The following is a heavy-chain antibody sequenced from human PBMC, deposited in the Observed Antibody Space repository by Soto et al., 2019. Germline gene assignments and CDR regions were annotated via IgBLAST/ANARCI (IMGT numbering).Heavy chain of an antibody. Sequence: QVQLVQSGVEVKKPGASVKVSCKASGYPFTSYGLSWVRQAPGQGLEWMGWISPYNNYTNYAQMLQGRVTMTTDTSRSTAYMELRSLRSYETAVYYCARYHSGYDWIDYWGQGTLVTVSS. CDR1: GYPFTSYG. J-gene: IGHJ4*02. CDR3: ARYHSGYDWIDY. V-gene: IGHV1-18*01. D-gene: IGHD5-12*01. CDR2: ISPYNNYT.